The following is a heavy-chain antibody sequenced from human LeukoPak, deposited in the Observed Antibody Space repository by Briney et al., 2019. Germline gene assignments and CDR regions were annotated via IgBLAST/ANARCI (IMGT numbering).Heavy chain of an antibody. V-gene: IGHV1-18*01. J-gene: IGHJ5*02. CDR3: ARDGRGSRSSWFDP. CDR2: ISASNGNT. Sequence: ASVRVSCKASGYTFTRYGISWVRQAPGQGLQWLGWISASNGNTNYAQKFRDRVTMSTDTSTGTAYLDVRSLTSDDTAVYYCARDGRGSRSSWFDPWGQGTLVIVSS. D-gene: IGHD3-10*01. CDR1: GYTFTRYG.